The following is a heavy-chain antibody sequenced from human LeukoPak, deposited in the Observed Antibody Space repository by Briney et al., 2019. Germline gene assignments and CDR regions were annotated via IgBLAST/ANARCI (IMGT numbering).Heavy chain of an antibody. CDR2: ISGSGGST. D-gene: IGHD3-10*01. J-gene: IGHJ4*02. V-gene: IGHV3-23*01. Sequence: GGSLRLSCAASGFTFSSYGMHWVRQAPGKGLEWVSAISGSGGSTYYADSVKGRFTISRDNSKNTLYLQMNSLRAEDTAVYYCAKVDGSGSYADYWGQGTLVTVSS. CDR3: AKVDGSGSYADY. CDR1: GFTFSSYG.